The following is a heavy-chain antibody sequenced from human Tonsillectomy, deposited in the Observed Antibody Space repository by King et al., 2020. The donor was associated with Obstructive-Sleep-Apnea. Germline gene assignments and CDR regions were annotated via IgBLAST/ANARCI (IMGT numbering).Heavy chain of an antibody. CDR2: VYLGDVVL. J-gene: IGHJ4*02. V-gene: IGHV5-51*01. Sequence: VRLWHSGAEVKKPVESLKLSCMAVGFGFTTYLIVLVGRCPGKGLVWWGFVYLGDVVLTSSPSFQGKVTISVDKSIRTAYLQWSSLKASDTAMYYCARQGDTSAWSDWGQGTLVTVSS. CDR1: GFGFTTYL. D-gene: IGHD6-19*01. CDR3: ARQGDTSAWSD.